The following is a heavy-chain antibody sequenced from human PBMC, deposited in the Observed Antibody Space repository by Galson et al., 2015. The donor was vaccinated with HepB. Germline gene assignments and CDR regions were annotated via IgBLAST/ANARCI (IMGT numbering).Heavy chain of an antibody. V-gene: IGHV1-2*02. J-gene: IGHJ6*03. CDR2: INPNSGGT. CDR1: GYTFTGYY. D-gene: IGHD3-22*01. Sequence: SVKVSCKASGYTFTGYYMHWVRQAPGQGLEWMGWINPNSGGTNYAQKFQGRVTMTRDTSISTAYMELSRLRSDDTAVYYCARGSHYDSSGYYYLLYYYYYMDVWGKGTTVTVSS. CDR3: ARGSHYDSSGYYYLLYYYYYMDV.